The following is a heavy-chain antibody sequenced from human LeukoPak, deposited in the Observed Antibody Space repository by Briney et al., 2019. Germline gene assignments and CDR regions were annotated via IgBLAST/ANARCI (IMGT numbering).Heavy chain of an antibody. Sequence: SVKVSCKASGGTFSSYAISWVRQAPGQGLEWMGGIIPIFGTANYAQKFQGRVTITADESTSTAYMELSSLRSEDTAVYYCARDIRYAPRAYCGGDCSTDAFDIWGQGAMVTVSS. J-gene: IGHJ3*02. D-gene: IGHD2-21*01. V-gene: IGHV1-69*13. CDR2: IIPIFGTA. CDR3: ARDIRYAPRAYCGGDCSTDAFDI. CDR1: GGTFSSYA.